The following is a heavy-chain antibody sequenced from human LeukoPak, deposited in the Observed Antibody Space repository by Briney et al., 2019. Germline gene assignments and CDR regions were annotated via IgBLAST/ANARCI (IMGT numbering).Heavy chain of an antibody. V-gene: IGHV4-31*03. CDR1: GGSISSGGYY. CDR3: ARGPSIVVVPAAIRNYGMDV. Sequence: SQTLSLTCTVSGGSISSGGYYWSWIRQPPGKGLEWIGYFYYSGSTYYNPSLKSRVTISVDTSKNQFSLKLSSVTAADTAVYYCARGPSIVVVPAAIRNYGMDVWGQGTTVTVSS. D-gene: IGHD2-2*02. J-gene: IGHJ6*02. CDR2: FYYSGST.